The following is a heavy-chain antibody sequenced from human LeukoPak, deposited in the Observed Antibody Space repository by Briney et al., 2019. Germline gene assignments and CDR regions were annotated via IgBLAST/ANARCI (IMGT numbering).Heavy chain of an antibody. J-gene: IGHJ5*02. Sequence: VASVKVSCKASGGTFSSYAISWVRQAPGQGLEWMGGIIPIFGIANYAQKFQGRVTITADKSTSTAYMELSSLRSEDTAVYYCAPDSAYGDYGGVWFDPWGQGTLVTGSS. D-gene: IGHD4-17*01. CDR1: GGTFSSYA. CDR3: APDSAYGDYGGVWFDP. CDR2: IIPIFGIA. V-gene: IGHV1-69*17.